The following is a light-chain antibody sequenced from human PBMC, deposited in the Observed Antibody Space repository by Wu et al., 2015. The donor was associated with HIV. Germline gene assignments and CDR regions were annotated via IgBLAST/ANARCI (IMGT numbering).Light chain of an antibody. J-gene: IGKJ1*01. CDR1: QSTNYN. V-gene: IGKV3-15*01. Sequence: LSCRASQSTNYNLAWSKQIPGHGSPRLLIYDASTRATVSQPGSVASGSGTEFILTISTIQSEDSAIYFCQQYQIWPPVTFGLGTKVDIK. CDR2: DAS. CDR3: QQYQIWPPVT.